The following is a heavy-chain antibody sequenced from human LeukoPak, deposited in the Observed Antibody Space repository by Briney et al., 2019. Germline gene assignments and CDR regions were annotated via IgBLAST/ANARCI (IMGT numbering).Heavy chain of an antibody. V-gene: IGHV3-74*01. Sequence: GGALRLSCVDPGVSFWSYSRHWARPVPGNGLVCVSRISPDGRSTNYADSVKGRFTISRDNAKNTLYLQMNSLTGEDTALYYCARGASSGYRIDYWGQGTLVTVSS. CDR1: GVSFWSYS. CDR3: ARGASSGYRIDY. J-gene: IGHJ4*02. CDR2: ISPDGRST. D-gene: IGHD3-10*01.